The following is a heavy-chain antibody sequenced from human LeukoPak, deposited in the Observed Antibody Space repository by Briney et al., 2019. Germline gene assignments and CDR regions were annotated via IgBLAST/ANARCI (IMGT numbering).Heavy chain of an antibody. J-gene: IGHJ4*02. CDR3: AKRYGDYEGN. Sequence: PGGSLRLSCAASEFTFSSYAMNWVRQAPGKGLEWVAAISGSGSSTYYADSVKGRFTISRDNSKNTLYLQMNSLRAEDTAVYYCAKRYGDYEGNWGQGTLVTVSS. CDR2: ISGSGSST. D-gene: IGHD4-17*01. CDR1: EFTFSSYA. V-gene: IGHV3-23*01.